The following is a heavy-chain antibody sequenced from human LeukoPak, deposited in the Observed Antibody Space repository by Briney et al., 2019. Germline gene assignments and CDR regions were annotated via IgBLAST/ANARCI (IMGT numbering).Heavy chain of an antibody. V-gene: IGHV3-48*04. CDR3: ARDPMVRGVTTYYFDY. D-gene: IGHD3-10*01. CDR2: ISSSSSTI. CDR1: GFTFSNYN. J-gene: IGHJ4*02. Sequence: GGSLRLSCAASGFTFSNYNMNWVRQAPGKGLEWVSYISSSSSTIYYADSVKGRFTISRDNAKNSLYLQMNSLRAEDTAVYYCARDPMVRGVTTYYFDYWGQGTLVTVSS.